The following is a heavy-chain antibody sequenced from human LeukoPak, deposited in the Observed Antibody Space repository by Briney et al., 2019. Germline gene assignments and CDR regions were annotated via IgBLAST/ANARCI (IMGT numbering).Heavy chain of an antibody. Sequence: PSETLSLTCSVSGGSISSTSYYWGWIRQPPGKGLEWIGSIYYSGSTYYNPSLKSRVTISVDTSKNQFSLKLSSVTAADTAVYYCARRPGGAAVAVPYFDYWGQGTLVTVSS. CDR3: ARRPGGAAVAVPYFDY. J-gene: IGHJ4*02. CDR2: IYYSGST. V-gene: IGHV4-39*01. D-gene: IGHD6-19*01. CDR1: GGSISSTSYY.